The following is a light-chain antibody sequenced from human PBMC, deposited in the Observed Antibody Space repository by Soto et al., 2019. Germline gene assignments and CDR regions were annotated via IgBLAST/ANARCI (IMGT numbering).Light chain of an antibody. V-gene: IGLV2-14*01. CDR1: GSDIGGYNY. J-gene: IGLJ2*01. CDR3: TSYTSSSSVV. Sequence: QSALTQPASVSGSPGQSITISCTGTGSDIGGYNYVSWYQQHPGKAPKVMIYKVSNRPSGVSNRFSASKSGNTASLTISGLQAEDEADYYCTSYTSSSSVVFGGGTKLTVL. CDR2: KVS.